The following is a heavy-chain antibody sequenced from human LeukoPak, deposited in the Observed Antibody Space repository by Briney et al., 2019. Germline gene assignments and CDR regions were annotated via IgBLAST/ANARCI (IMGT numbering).Heavy chain of an antibody. CDR2: ISGSGGST. CDR3: AKDALFTDYALDY. J-gene: IGHJ4*02. Sequence: PGGSLGLSCAASGFTFSSYAMSWVRQAPGKGLEWVSAISGSGGSTYYADSVKGRFTVSRDNSKNTLYLQMNSLRAEDTAVYYCAKDALFTDYALDYWGQGTLVTVSS. D-gene: IGHD4-17*01. V-gene: IGHV3-23*01. CDR1: GFTFSSYA.